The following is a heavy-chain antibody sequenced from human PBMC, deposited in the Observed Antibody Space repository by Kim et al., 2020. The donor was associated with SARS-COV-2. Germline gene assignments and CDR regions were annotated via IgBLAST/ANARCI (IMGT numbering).Heavy chain of an antibody. CDR2: T. CDR3: ARDVHSGTYDY. J-gene: IGHJ4*02. Sequence: TSYAQEIQGRVTMTTDTSTRTVYLELRSLRPEDTAVYYCARDVHSGTYDYWGQGTLVTVSS. D-gene: IGHD1-26*01. V-gene: IGHV1-46*01.